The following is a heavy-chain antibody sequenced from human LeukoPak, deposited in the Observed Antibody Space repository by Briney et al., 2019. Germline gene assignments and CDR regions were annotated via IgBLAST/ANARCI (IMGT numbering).Heavy chain of an antibody. J-gene: IGHJ4*02. V-gene: IGHV3-7*01. CDR2: IKHDGSEQ. CDR1: GFTFTRFW. D-gene: IGHD1-26*01. Sequence: GGSLRLSCAASGFTFTRFWMSWMRQAPGKGLQGVANIKHDGSEQYYVDSVKGRFTISRDNAKKSLLLQMNSLRVEDTAVYYCKSGGAAPGSFDYWGQGALVTVSS. CDR3: KSGGAAPGSFDY.